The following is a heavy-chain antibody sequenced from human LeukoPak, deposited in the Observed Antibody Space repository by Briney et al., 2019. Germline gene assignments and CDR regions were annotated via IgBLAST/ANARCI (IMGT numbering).Heavy chain of an antibody. D-gene: IGHD1-26*01. CDR2: FDPEDGET. CDR1: GYTGTELS. J-gene: IGHJ4*02. Sequence: ATVKVSCKFSGYTGTELSMHWVRQAPGKGLEWMGGFDPEDGETIYAQKFQRRVTMTEDTSTDTAYMELSSLRSEDTAVYYCATIGSYSDYWGQGTLVTVSS. V-gene: IGHV1-24*01. CDR3: ATIGSYSDY.